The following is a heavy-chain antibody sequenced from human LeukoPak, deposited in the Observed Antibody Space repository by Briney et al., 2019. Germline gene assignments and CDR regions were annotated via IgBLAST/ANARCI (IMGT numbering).Heavy chain of an antibody. CDR1: GGSISSHY. Sequence: SETLSLTCTVSGGSISSHYWSWIRQPPGKGLEWIGYIYYSGSTNYNPSLKSRVTISVDTSKNQFSLKLSSVTAADTAVYYCARVGYGSDDYWGQGTLVTVSS. V-gene: IGHV4-59*11. CDR3: ARVGYGSDDY. J-gene: IGHJ4*02. CDR2: IYYSGST. D-gene: IGHD6-19*01.